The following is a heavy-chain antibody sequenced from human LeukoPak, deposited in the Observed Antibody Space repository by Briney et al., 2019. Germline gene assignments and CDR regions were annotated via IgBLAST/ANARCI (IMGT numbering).Heavy chain of an antibody. J-gene: IGHJ4*02. Sequence: SQTLSLTCTVSGGSISSGDSYWSWIRQPPGKGLEWIGYIYYSGSTYYNPSLKSRVTISVDTSKNQFLLKLSSVTAADTAMYFCARDRTSSSWSTWGQGTLVTVSS. CDR1: GGSISSGDSY. D-gene: IGHD6-13*01. V-gene: IGHV4-30-4*01. CDR2: IYYSGST. CDR3: ARDRTSSSWST.